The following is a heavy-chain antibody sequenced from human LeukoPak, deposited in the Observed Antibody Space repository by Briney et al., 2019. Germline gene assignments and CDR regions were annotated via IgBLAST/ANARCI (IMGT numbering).Heavy chain of an antibody. Sequence: GGSLGLSCAASGFAFSGYTINWVRQAPGKGLEWVSSISSSGDYIYYSDSVKGRFTISRDNAKNSLYLQMNSLTAEDTAVYYCARVGREGLDYWGQGTLVTVSS. CDR3: ARVGREGLDY. CDR1: GFAFSGYT. V-gene: IGHV3-21*01. CDR2: ISSSGDYI. J-gene: IGHJ4*02.